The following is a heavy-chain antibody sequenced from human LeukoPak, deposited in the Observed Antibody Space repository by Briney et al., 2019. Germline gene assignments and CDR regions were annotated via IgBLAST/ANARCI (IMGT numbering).Heavy chain of an antibody. D-gene: IGHD2-2*01. J-gene: IGHJ6*02. CDR3: ERLSGRYCSSTSCWNYGMNV. CDR1: GGSISSYY. CDR2: IYYSGST. V-gene: IGHV4-59*08. Sequence: SETLSLTCTVSGGSISSYYWSWIRRPPGKGLEWIGYIYYSGSTNYNPSLKSRVTISVDTSKNQFSLKLSSVTAADTAVYYCERLSGRYCSSTSCWNYGMNVWGQGTTVTVSS.